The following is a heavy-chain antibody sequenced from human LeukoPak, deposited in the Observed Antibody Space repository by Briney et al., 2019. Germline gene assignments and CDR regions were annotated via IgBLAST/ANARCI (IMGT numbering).Heavy chain of an antibody. Sequence: PGGSLRLSCAASRFTISSYAMRWVPQAQGQGLVWDSAISGSGGSTYYADPVKGRFTISRANSKTTLYLKMNSLRAEDTAVYYCANEPNDYSSSFYYYYYMDVWGKGTTVTVSS. V-gene: IGHV3-23*01. CDR3: ANEPNDYSSSFYYYYYMDV. CDR2: ISGSGGST. J-gene: IGHJ6*03. CDR1: RFTISSYA. D-gene: IGHD6-6*01.